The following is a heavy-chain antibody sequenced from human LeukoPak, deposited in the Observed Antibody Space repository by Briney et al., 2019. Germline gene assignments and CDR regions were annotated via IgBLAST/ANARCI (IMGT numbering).Heavy chain of an antibody. V-gene: IGHV4-34*01. CDR3: ARVYSYGKEYYFDY. D-gene: IGHD5-18*01. CDR2: INHSGST. CDR1: GGSFSGYY. Sequence: PSETLSLTCAVYGGSFSGYYWSWIRQPPGKGLEWIGEINHSGSTNYNPSLKSRVTISVDTSKNQFSLKLSSVAAADTAVYYCARVYSYGKEYYFDYWGQGTLVTVSS. J-gene: IGHJ4*02.